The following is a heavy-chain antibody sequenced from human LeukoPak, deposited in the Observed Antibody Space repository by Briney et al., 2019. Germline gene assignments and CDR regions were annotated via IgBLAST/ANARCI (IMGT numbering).Heavy chain of an antibody. J-gene: IGHJ4*02. V-gene: IGHV1-2*02. D-gene: IGHD4-17*01. CDR1: GYTFSGYY. Sequence: GASVKVSCKASGYTFSGYYIHWVRQAPGQGLEWMGYINPNGGGTNYAQKFQGRVTMTRDTSISTAYMELGSLTSDDTAVYYCARVMAAVITADYWGQGTLVTVSS. CDR2: INPNGGGT. CDR3: ARVMAAVITADY.